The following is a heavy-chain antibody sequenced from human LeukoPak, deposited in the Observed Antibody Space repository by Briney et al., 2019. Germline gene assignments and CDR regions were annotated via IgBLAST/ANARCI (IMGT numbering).Heavy chain of an antibody. CDR3: GKAGGLITMMVGYY. D-gene: IGHD3-22*01. Sequence: GGSLRLSCAASGFTFSSYAMSWVRQAPGKGLEWVSAISGSGGSTYYADSVKGRFTISRDNSKNTLYLQMNSLRAEDTAVYYGGKAGGLITMMVGYYWGQGTLVTVSS. J-gene: IGHJ4*02. CDR2: ISGSGGST. V-gene: IGHV3-23*01. CDR1: GFTFSSYA.